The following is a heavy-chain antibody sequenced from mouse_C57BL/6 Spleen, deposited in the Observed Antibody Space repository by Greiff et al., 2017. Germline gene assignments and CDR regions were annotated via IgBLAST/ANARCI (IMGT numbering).Heavy chain of an antibody. V-gene: IGHV5-4*03. J-gene: IGHJ1*03. CDR2: ISDGGSYT. Sequence: EVMLVESGGGLVKPGGSLKLSCAASGFTFSSYAMSWVRQTPEKRLEWVATISDGGSYTYYPDNVKGRFTISRDNAKNKLYLQMSQLKSEDTAMYYCARGGYYGSSYGYFDVWGTGTTVTVSS. D-gene: IGHD1-1*01. CDR1: GFTFSSYA. CDR3: ARGGYYGSSYGYFDV.